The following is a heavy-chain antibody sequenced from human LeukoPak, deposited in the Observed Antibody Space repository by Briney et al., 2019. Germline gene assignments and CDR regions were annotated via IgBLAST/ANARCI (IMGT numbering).Heavy chain of an antibody. CDR1: GFTFDDYA. CDR3: AKGYWAAGPDY. CDR2: ISWNSGSI. D-gene: IGHD6-13*01. V-gene: IGHV3-9*01. J-gene: IGHJ4*02. Sequence: QPGRSLRLSCAASGFTFDDYAMHWVRQAPGKGLEWVSGISWNSGSIGYADSVKGRFTISRDNAKNSLYLQMNSLRAEDTALYYCAKGYWAAGPDYWGQGTLVTVSS.